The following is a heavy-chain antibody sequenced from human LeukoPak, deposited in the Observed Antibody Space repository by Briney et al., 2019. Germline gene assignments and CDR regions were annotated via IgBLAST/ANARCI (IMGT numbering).Heavy chain of an antibody. CDR3: ARENIVVVTVGMDV. J-gene: IGHJ6*02. Sequence: ASVKVSCKASGYTFTSYDINWVRQATGQGLEWMGWMNPNSGNTGYAQKFQGRVTMTRNTSISTAYMELSSLRSEDTAVYCCARENIVVVTVGMDVWGQGTTVTVSS. D-gene: IGHD2-21*02. CDR1: GYTFTSYD. CDR2: MNPNSGNT. V-gene: IGHV1-8*01.